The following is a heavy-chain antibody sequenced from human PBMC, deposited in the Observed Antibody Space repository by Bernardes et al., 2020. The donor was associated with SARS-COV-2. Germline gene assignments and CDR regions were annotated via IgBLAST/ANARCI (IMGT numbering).Heavy chain of an antibody. CDR1: GGTFSSYT. Sequence: SVKVSCKASGGTFSSYTISWVRQAPGQGLEWMGRIIPILGIANYAQKFQGRVTITADKSTSTAYMELSSLRSEDTAVYYCARDLGGYCSSTSCYTGGRWFDPWGQGTLVTVSS. CDR2: IIPILGIA. D-gene: IGHD2-2*02. V-gene: IGHV1-69*04. J-gene: IGHJ5*02. CDR3: ARDLGGYCSSTSCYTGGRWFDP.